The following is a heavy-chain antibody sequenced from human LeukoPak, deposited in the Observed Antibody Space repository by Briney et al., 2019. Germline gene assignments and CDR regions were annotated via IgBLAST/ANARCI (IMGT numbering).Heavy chain of an antibody. Sequence: GGSLRLSCAASGFTFSSYGMHWVRQAPGKGLEWVAVISYDGSNKYYADSVKGRFTISRDNSKNTLYLQMNSLRAEDTAVYYCAKALKGGPFDYWAREPWSPSPQ. CDR3: AKALKGGPFDY. CDR2: ISYDGSNK. V-gene: IGHV3-30*18. D-gene: IGHD3-16*01. J-gene: IGHJ4*02. CDR1: GFTFSSYG.